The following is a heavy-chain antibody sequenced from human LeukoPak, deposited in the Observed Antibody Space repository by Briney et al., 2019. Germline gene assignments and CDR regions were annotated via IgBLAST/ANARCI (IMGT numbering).Heavy chain of an antibody. Sequence: SETLSLTCAVYGGSFSGYYWSWIRQPPGKGLEWIGEINHRGSTNCTPSLKSRVTISVDTPKNQFSLKLSSVTAADTAMYYCATWPSSSQQGDYWGQGTLVTVSS. CDR1: GGSFSGYY. V-gene: IGHV4-34*01. CDR2: INHRGST. D-gene: IGHD6-13*01. CDR3: ATWPSSSQQGDY. J-gene: IGHJ4*02.